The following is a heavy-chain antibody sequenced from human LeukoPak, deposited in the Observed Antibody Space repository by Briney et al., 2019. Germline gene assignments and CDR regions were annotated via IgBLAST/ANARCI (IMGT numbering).Heavy chain of an antibody. CDR1: GGSISSYY. J-gene: IGHJ4*02. CDR3: AVEFLGYGSGSYFDY. V-gene: IGHV4-59*08. D-gene: IGHD3-10*01. Sequence: SETLSLTCTVSGGSISSYYWSWIRQPPGKGLEWIGYIYYSGSTNYNPSLKSRVTISVDTSKNQFSLKLSSVTAADTAVYYCAVEFLGYGSGSYFDYWGQGTLVTVSS. CDR2: IYYSGST.